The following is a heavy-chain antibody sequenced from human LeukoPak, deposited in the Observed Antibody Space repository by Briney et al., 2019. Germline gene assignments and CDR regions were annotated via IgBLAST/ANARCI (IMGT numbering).Heavy chain of an antibody. CDR2: IKEDGSAK. V-gene: IGHV3-7*01. CDR3: ASGYLDDFWSGHF. Sequence: SGGSLRLSCVASGFTFSTHWMSWVRQVPGKGLEWVANIKEDGSAKYYVDSVKGRFTISRGNAKKSLYLQMDSLRAEDSAVYYCASGYLDDFWSGHFWGQGTQVTVSS. CDR1: GFTFSTHW. J-gene: IGHJ4*02. D-gene: IGHD3-3*01.